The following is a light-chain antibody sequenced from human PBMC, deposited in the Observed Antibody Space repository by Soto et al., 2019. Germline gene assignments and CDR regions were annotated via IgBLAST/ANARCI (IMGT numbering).Light chain of an antibody. CDR3: QQYDSYPIT. V-gene: IGKV1D-16*01. Sequence: DIQMTQSPSSVSASVGDRVTITCRASQGISSWVIWHQQKPGKAPKPLIYAASNLQSGVPSRFSGSGSGTSFTLTISSLQPEDFATYYCQQYDSYPITFGQGTRLEIK. CDR2: AAS. CDR1: QGISSW. J-gene: IGKJ5*01.